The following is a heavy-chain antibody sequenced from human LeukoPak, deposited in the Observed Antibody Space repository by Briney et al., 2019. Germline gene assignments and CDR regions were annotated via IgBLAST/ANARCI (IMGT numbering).Heavy chain of an antibody. CDR1: GGSFSGYY. CDR3: GSPQPNTGKGPGTFQP. V-gene: IGHV4-34*01. CDR2: INHSGST. Sequence: PSETLSLTCAVYGGSFSGYYWSWIRQPPGKGLEWIGEINHSGSTNYNPSLKSRVTISVDTSKNQFSLKLSSVTAADTAVYYCGSPQPNTGKGPGTFQPGARGTLFTAS. J-gene: IGHJ1*01. D-gene: IGHD3-10*01.